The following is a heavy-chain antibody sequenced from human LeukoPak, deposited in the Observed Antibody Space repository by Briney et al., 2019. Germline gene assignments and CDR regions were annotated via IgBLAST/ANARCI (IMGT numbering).Heavy chain of an antibody. Sequence: PGRSLRLSCTASGFTFGDYAMSWVRQAPGKGLEWVALITYDGYYKYYSDSVKGRFTISSDTSKNTMYLQMNSLRAEDTAIYYCARDLSPVVRASPMGYWGQGTLVTVSS. D-gene: IGHD3-10*01. J-gene: IGHJ4*02. CDR1: GFTFGDYA. CDR3: ARDLSPVVRASPMGY. V-gene: IGHV3-30*04. CDR2: ITYDGYYK.